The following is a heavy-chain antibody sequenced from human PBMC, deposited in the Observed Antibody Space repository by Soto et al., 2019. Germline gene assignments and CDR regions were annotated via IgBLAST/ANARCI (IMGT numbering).Heavy chain of an antibody. CDR2: ISPKSGGT. J-gene: IGHJ4*02. Sequence: GASVKVSCKASGYTSIGYYMHWVRQAPGQGFEWMGRISPKSGGTNYAQKFQGRVTMTWDTSLNTAYMELSSLLFEDTALYYCARPPAYVRDWYYFDLWGQGTLVTVSS. CDR1: GYTSIGYY. V-gene: IGHV1-2*02. D-gene: IGHD3-10*02. CDR3: ARPPAYVRDWYYFDL.